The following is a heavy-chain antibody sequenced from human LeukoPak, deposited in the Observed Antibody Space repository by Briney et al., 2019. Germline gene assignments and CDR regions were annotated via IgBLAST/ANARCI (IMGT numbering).Heavy chain of an antibody. D-gene: IGHD3-16*01. Sequence: GGSLRLSCAVSGFTFSSYWMHWIRHAAGKGLVWVARINSVGSTTNYADSVKGRFTISRDNARNTLYLQMNSLRAEDTAVYYCTRLTPPFDYWGQGTLVTDSS. CDR1: GFTFSSYW. V-gene: IGHV3-74*01. CDR3: TRLTPPFDY. J-gene: IGHJ4*02. CDR2: INSVGSTT.